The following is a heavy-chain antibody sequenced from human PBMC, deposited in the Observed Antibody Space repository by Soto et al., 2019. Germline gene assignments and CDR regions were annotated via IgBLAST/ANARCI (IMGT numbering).Heavy chain of an antibody. CDR2: ISGRGDNT. CDR1: GFTFSSYA. J-gene: IGHJ4*02. D-gene: IGHD3-16*01. V-gene: IGHV3-23*01. Sequence: GGSLRLSCAASGFTFSSYAMTWVRQAPGKGLEWVSAISGRGDNTYYADSVKGRFTISRDSAGNALHLTMNYLSAEDTGVYFCARDIGFDYVNWGQGTLVTVSS. CDR3: ARDIGFDYVN.